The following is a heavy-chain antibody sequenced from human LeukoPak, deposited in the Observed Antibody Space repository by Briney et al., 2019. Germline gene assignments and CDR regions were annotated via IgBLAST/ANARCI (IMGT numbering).Heavy chain of an antibody. J-gene: IGHJ6*03. CDR3: ARIELDSSYYYYMDV. CDR1: GYTFTSYD. Sequence: GASVTVSCKASGYTFTSYDINLVRQATGQGLEWMGWMNPNSGNTGYAQKFQGRVTITRNTSISTAYMELSSLRSEDTAVYYCARIELDSSYYYYMDVWGKGTTVTVSS. D-gene: IGHD5-24*01. CDR2: MNPNSGNT. V-gene: IGHV1-8*03.